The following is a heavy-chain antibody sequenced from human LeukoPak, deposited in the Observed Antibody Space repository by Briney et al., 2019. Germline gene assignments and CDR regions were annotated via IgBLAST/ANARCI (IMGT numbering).Heavy chain of an antibody. V-gene: IGHV5-51*01. D-gene: IGHD2-8*01. CDR2: IYPGDSDS. CDR3: ARSVGYCSDGVCSVFDY. Sequence: GESLKISCKGSGYTFTNYWIGWVRRMPGKGLEWMGIIYPGDSDSRYSPSFQGQVTISADKSISTAYLQWSSLKASDTAMYYCARSVGYCSDGVCSVFDYWGQGTLVTVSS. J-gene: IGHJ4*02. CDR1: GYTFTNYW.